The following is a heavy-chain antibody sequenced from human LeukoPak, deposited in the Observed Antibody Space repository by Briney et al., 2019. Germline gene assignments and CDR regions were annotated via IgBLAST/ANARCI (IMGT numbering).Heavy chain of an antibody. Sequence: SETLSLTCTVSGGSISSSSYYWGWIRQPPGKGLEWIGSIYYSGSTYYNPSLKSRVTMSVDTSKNQFSLKLSSVTAADTAVYYCARGDYGDRNNHYYMDVWGKGTTVTVSS. D-gene: IGHD4-17*01. CDR1: GGSISSSSYY. J-gene: IGHJ6*03. CDR3: ARGDYGDRNNHYYMDV. V-gene: IGHV4-39*07. CDR2: IYYSGST.